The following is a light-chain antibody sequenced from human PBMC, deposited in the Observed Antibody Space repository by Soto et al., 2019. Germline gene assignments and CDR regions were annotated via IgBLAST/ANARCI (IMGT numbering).Light chain of an antibody. Sequence: SYELTQPPSVSVAPGQTAKITCRGDNIGSKIVHWYKQRPDQAPVAVVFDATDRPSGIPDRVSASWSGDTATLTISRVDAGDEADYYCQVWASTAEFFVFGSGTKVTVL. J-gene: IGLJ1*01. CDR1: NIGSKI. V-gene: IGLV3-21*02. CDR3: QVWASTAEFFV. CDR2: DAT.